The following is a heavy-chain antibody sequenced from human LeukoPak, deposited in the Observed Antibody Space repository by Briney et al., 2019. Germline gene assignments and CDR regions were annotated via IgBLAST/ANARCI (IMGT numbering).Heavy chain of an antibody. J-gene: IGHJ4*02. D-gene: IGHD3/OR15-3a*01. Sequence: SETLSLTCTVSGGSISSSSYYWGWIRQPPGKGLEWIGSIYYSGNTYYNASLKSQVSISIDTSKNQFSLNLTSVTAADTAVYYCARQTGSGLFILPGGQGTLVTVSS. CDR3: ARQTGSGLFILP. CDR1: GGSISSSSYY. CDR2: IYYSGNT. V-gene: IGHV4-39*01.